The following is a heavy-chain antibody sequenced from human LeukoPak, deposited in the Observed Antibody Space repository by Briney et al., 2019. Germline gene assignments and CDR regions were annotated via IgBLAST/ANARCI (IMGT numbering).Heavy chain of an antibody. CDR2: TSYDASKT. CDR3: ATGILSGSRFDY. CDR1: IFTFSSYT. Sequence: SGGSLRLSCAASIFTFSSYTMHWVRQAPGKGLEWVALTSYDASKTYYADSVKGRFTISRDNSKNTLYLQMNSLRTEDTAVYYCATGILSGSRFDYWGQGTLVTVSS. J-gene: IGHJ4*02. D-gene: IGHD1-26*01. V-gene: IGHV3-30-3*01.